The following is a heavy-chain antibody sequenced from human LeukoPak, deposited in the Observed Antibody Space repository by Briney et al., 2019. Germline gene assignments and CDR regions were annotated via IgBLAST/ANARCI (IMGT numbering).Heavy chain of an antibody. CDR1: GFTFSSYA. V-gene: IGHV3-23*01. D-gene: IGHD2-21*02. CDR3: AKGKSYCGGDCSNY. J-gene: IGHJ4*02. Sequence: GASLRLSCAASGFTFSSYAMTWVRQAQGKGLEWVGTISGSGDTTYCADSVKGRFTISRDNSKNTLYLQMNSLRAEDTAVYYCAKGKSYCGGDCSNYWGQGTLVTVSS. CDR2: ISGSGDTT.